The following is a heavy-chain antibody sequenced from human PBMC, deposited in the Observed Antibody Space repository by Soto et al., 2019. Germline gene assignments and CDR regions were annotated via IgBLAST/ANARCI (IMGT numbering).Heavy chain of an antibody. Sequence: QITLNESGPTVVRPTETLTLTCRFSGFSLTTSGVGVGWIRQSPGKAPAWLALSYWDDDKRYSASLKSRLTITKETSKNQVVLTVSDVDRTDTATYYCAHRVRRTVFGLVTTTAIYFDCGGQGTPVAVSS. CDR2: SYWDDDK. CDR1: GFSLTTSGVG. V-gene: IGHV2-5*02. D-gene: IGHD3-3*01. CDR3: AHRVRRTVFGLVTTTAIYFDC. J-gene: IGHJ4*02.